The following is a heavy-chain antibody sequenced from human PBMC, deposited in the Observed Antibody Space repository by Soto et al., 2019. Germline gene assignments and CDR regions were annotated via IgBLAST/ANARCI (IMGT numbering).Heavy chain of an antibody. D-gene: IGHD3-10*01. CDR2: IDHSGST. J-gene: IGHJ4*02. V-gene: IGHV4-34*01. CDR3: ARGRHFYGIDY. CDR1: GESLSVYF. Sequence: PSQTRSLTCAVFGESLSVYFWSWVRQPPGRGLDWSGEIDHSGSTNYNPSLKSRVTRSVETSKNQFSLKLSSVTAADTAVYYCARGRHFYGIDYWGQGALVTVSS.